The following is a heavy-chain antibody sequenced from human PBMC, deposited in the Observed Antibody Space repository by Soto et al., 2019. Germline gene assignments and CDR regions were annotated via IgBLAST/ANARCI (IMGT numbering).Heavy chain of an antibody. V-gene: IGHV1-69*13. CDR1: GGTFSSYA. J-gene: IGHJ6*03. CDR2: IIPIFGTA. Sequence: ASVKVSCKASGGTFSSYAISWVRQAPGQGLEWMGGIIPIFGTANYAQKFQGRVTITADESTSTVYMELSSLSSEDTAVYYCARGSSPSGDYVLYYYYYYYMDVWGKGTTVTVSS. D-gene: IGHD4-17*01. CDR3: ARGSSPSGDYVLYYYYYYYMDV.